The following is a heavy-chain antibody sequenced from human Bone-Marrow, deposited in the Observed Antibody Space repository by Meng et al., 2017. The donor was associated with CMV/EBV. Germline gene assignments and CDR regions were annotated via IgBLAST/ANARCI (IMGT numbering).Heavy chain of an antibody. J-gene: IGHJ4*02. Sequence: GGSLRLSCAASGFTFSRYSMNWVRQAPGKGLEWVSIISSSSNYIYYADSVKGRFTISRDNTKNSLYLQMNSLRAEDTSVYYCASDRFGITSCYNDYWGQGTLVTVSS. CDR1: GFTFSRYS. D-gene: IGHD2-2*02. CDR2: ISSSSNYI. CDR3: ASDRFGITSCYNDY. V-gene: IGHV3-21*01.